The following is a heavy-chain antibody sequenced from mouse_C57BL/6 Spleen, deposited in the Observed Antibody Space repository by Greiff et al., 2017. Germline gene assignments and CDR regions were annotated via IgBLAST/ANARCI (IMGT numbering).Heavy chain of an antibody. V-gene: IGHV5-9*01. Sequence: EVKLMESGGGLVKPGGSLKLSCAASGFTFSSYTMSWVRQTPEKRLEWVATISGGGGNTYYPDSVKGRLTISRDNAKNTLYLQMSSLRSEDTALYYCARLQNYFDYWGQGTTLTVSS. CDR1: GFTFSSYT. CDR2: ISGGGGNT. J-gene: IGHJ2*01. CDR3: ARLQNYFDY.